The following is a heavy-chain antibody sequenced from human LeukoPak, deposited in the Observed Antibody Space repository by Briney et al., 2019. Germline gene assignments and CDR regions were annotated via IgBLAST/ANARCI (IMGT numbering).Heavy chain of an antibody. CDR1: GYTFTSYA. CDR2: INTNTGNP. V-gene: IGHV7-4-1*02. D-gene: IGHD3-10*01. J-gene: IGHJ4*02. CDR3: ASSYYYGSGSKRNFDY. Sequence: ASVKVSCKASGYTFTSYAMNWVRQAPGQGLEWMGWINTNTGNPTYAQGFTGRFVFSLDTSVSTAYLQISSLKAEDAAVYYCASSYYYGSGSKRNFDYWGQGTLVTVSS.